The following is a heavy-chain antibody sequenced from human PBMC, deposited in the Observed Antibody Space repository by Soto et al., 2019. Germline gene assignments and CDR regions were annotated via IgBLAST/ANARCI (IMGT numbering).Heavy chain of an antibody. J-gene: IGHJ4*02. CDR2: LSASGAST. D-gene: IGHD2-21*01. V-gene: IGHV3-23*01. CDR1: GFTYSTYA. Sequence: TGGSLRLSCAASGFTYSTYAMTWVRQAPGKGLEWVSALSASGASTYYADSVKGRFTISRDNSRNTLYLQMNSLRAEDTAVYYCAKGRGGGTYFFDYWGQGTLVTVSS. CDR3: AKGRGGGTYFFDY.